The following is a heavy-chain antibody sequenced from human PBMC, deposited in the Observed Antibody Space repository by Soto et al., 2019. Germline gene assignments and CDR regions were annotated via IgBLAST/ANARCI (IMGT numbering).Heavy chain of an antibody. CDR2: IYYSGST. V-gene: IGHV4-59*01. Sequence: SETLSLTCTVSGGSIISYYWSWIRQPPGKGLEWIGYIYYSGSTNYNPSLKSRVTISVDTSKNQFSLKLSSVTAADTAVYYCAREISPLEAFDYWGQGTLVTVSS. CDR3: AREISPLEAFDY. J-gene: IGHJ4*02. CDR1: GGSIISYY.